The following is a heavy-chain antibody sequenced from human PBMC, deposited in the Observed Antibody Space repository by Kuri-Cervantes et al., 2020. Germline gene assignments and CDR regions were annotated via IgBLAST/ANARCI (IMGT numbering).Heavy chain of an antibody. D-gene: IGHD1-26*01. V-gene: IGHV3-7*01. J-gene: IGHJ4*02. CDR2: IKQDGSEK. CDR3: ARGGHSGSYESDY. Sequence: GESLKISCAASGFTFSSYWMSWVRQAPGKGLEWVANIKQDGSEKYYVDSVKGRFTISRDNAKNSLYLQMNSLRAEDTAVYYCARGGHSGSYESDYWGQGTLVTVSS. CDR1: GFTFSSYW.